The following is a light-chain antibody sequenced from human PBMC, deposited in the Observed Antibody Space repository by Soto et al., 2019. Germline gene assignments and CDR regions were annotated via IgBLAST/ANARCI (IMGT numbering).Light chain of an antibody. CDR3: QQYGSSPLT. CDR1: QAIFNY. V-gene: IGKV3-20*01. CDR2: DVS. J-gene: IGKJ4*01. Sequence: EIALTQSPATLSLSPGERATLSCRASQAIFNYVAWYQQKPGQAPRLLIYDVSTRATGIPARFSGSGSGTDFTLTISRLEPEDFAVYCCQQYGSSPLTFGGGTKVDIK.